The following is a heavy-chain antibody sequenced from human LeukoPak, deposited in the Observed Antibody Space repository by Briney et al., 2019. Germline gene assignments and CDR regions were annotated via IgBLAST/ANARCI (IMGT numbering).Heavy chain of an antibody. CDR2: INHSGST. Sequence: SETLSLTCAVYGGSFSVYYWSWLRQPPGKGLDSSGEINHSGSTNYNPSLKSQVTISVYKSKNHYSLKLSSVPAAHTAEYHGARMGVATLVPMYYFDYWGQGTLVTVSS. CDR3: ARMGVATLVPMYYFDY. D-gene: IGHD5-12*01. J-gene: IGHJ4*02. V-gene: IGHV4-34*01. CDR1: GGSFSVYY.